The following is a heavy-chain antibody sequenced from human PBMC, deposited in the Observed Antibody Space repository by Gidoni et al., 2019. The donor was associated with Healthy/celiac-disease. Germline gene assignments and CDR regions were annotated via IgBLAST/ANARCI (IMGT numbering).Heavy chain of an antibody. V-gene: IGHV3-33*01. CDR3: ARETIPFTAVAGDRRGYFDY. J-gene: IGHJ4*02. Sequence: QVQLVESGGGVVQPGRSLRLSCAASGFTFSSYGMHWVRQAPGKGLEWVAVIWYDGSNKYYADSVKGRFTISRDNTKNTLYLQMNSLRAEDTAVYYCARETIPFTAVAGDRRGYFDYWGQGTLVTVSS. D-gene: IGHD6-19*01. CDR1: GFTFSSYG. CDR2: IWYDGSNK.